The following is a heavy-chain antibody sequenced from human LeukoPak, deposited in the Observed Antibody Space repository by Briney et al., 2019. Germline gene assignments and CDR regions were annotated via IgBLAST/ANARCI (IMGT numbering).Heavy chain of an antibody. CDR2: ISYDGSNK. Sequence: QPGGSLRLSCAASGFTFSSYAMHWVRQAPGKGLEWVAVISYDGSNKYYADSVKGRFTISRDNSKNTLYLQMNSLRAEDTAVYYCAGRAGLQDIWGQGTIVTVSS. V-gene: IGHV3-30-3*01. D-gene: IGHD5-24*01. CDR1: GFTFSSYA. CDR3: AGRAGLQDI. J-gene: IGHJ3*02.